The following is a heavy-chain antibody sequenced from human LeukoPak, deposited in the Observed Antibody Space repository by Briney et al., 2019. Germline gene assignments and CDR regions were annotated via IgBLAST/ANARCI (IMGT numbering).Heavy chain of an antibody. CDR3: ARGVYGDYPLEGSYYFDF. J-gene: IGHJ4*02. D-gene: IGHD4-17*01. V-gene: IGHV3-48*03. CDR1: GFTFSSYE. CDR2: ISSSGSTI. Sequence: GGSLRLSCAASGFTFSSYEMNWVRQAPGKGLEWVSYISSSGSTIYYADSVKGRFTISRDNAKNSLYLQMNSLRAEDTAVYFCARGVYGDYPLEGSYYFDFWGQGTLVTVSS.